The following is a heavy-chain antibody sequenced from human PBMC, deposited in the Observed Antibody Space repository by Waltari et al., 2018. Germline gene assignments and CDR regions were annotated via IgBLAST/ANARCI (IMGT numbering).Heavy chain of an antibody. Sequence: QVQLVQSGAEVKKPGSSVKVSCKASGGTFSSYAISWVRQAPGQGLEWMGGIIPMLGTAKYAQEFQGRVTITADESTSTAYMELSSLRSEDTAVYYCANSPGRRGYYDSFDYWGQGTLVTVSS. V-gene: IGHV1-69*01. CDR3: ANSPGRRGYYDSFDY. CDR1: GGTFSSYA. D-gene: IGHD3-22*01. CDR2: IIPMLGTA. J-gene: IGHJ4*02.